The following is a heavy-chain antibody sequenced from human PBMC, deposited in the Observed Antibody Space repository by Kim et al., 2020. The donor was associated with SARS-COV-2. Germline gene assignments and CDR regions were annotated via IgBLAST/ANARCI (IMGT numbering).Heavy chain of an antibody. CDR2: IYYSGST. D-gene: IGHD3-9*01. V-gene: IGHV4-59*01. J-gene: IGHJ3*02. CDR1: GGSISSYY. CDR3: ARDSLGDYDILTGYVHDAFDI. Sequence: SETLSLTCTVSGGSISSYYWSWIRQPPGKGLEWIGYIYYSGSTNYNPSLKSRVTISVDTSKNQFSLKLSSVTAADTAVYYCARDSLGDYDILTGYVHDAFDIWVQGTMVTVSS.